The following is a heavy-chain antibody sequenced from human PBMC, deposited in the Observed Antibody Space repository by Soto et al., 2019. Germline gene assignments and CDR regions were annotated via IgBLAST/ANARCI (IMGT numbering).Heavy chain of an antibody. Sequence: SLRLSCAASGFTFSSYAMSWVRQAPGKGLEWVSAISGSGGSTYYADSVKGRFTISRDNSKNTLYLQMNSLRAEDTAVYYCAKGGYYDSSGYYSFDYWGQGTLVTVS. J-gene: IGHJ4*02. V-gene: IGHV3-23*01. D-gene: IGHD3-22*01. CDR3: AKGGYYDSSGYYSFDY. CDR2: ISGSGGST. CDR1: GFTFSSYA.